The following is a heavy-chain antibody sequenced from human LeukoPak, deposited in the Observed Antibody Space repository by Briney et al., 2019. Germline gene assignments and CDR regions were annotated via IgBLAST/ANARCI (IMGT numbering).Heavy chain of an antibody. CDR3: ARDFPQAYSSGWWVFDY. Sequence: GGSLRLSCAASGFTFSSHWMDWVRQAPGKGLEWVSGINWNGGSTGYADSVKGRFTISRDNAKNSLYLQMNSLRAEDTALYYCARDFPQAYSSGWWVFDYWGQGTLVTVSS. CDR2: INWNGGST. D-gene: IGHD6-19*01. CDR1: GFTFSSHW. V-gene: IGHV3-20*04. J-gene: IGHJ4*02.